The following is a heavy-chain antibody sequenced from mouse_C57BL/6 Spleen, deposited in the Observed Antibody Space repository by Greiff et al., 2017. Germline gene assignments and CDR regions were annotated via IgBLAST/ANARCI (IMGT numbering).Heavy chain of an antibody. CDR1: GYTFTDYE. J-gene: IGHJ2*01. V-gene: IGHV1-15*01. CDR3: TRSGDSYFDY. CDR2: IDPETGGT. Sequence: QVHVKQSGAELVRPGASVTLSCKASGYTFTDYEMHWVKQTPVHGLEWIGAIDPETGGTAYNQKFKGKAILTADKSSSTAYMELRSLTSEDSAVYYCTRSGDSYFDYWGQGTTLTVSS. D-gene: IGHD2-13*01.